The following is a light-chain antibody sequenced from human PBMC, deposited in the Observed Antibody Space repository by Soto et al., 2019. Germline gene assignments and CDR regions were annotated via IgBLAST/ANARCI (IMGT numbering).Light chain of an antibody. CDR1: QTTGSH. V-gene: IGKV1-39*01. CDR2: GAS. CDR3: QQSSSDPIT. Sequence: DIQMTQFPSSLSASVGDRVTITFRASQTTGSHLNWYRQRPGKAPELLISGASSLQSGVPSRFSGSGYGTDFTLTIRSLQPEDFATYYCQQSSSDPITFGQGTRLEIK. J-gene: IGKJ5*01.